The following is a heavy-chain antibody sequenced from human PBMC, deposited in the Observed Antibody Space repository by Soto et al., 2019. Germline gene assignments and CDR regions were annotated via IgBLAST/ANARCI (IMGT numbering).Heavy chain of an antibody. CDR3: AKNRGYYYDSTGYHFDY. Sequence: GSLRLSCAASGFTFSNYAMSWFRQAPGKGLEWVSAISYGGGTTYYADSVKGRFTISRDNSKNTLYLQMNSLRAEDTAVYYCAKNRGYYYDSTGYHFDYWGQGTLVTVSS. CDR1: GFTFSNYA. J-gene: IGHJ4*02. V-gene: IGHV3-23*01. CDR2: ISYGGGTT. D-gene: IGHD3-22*01.